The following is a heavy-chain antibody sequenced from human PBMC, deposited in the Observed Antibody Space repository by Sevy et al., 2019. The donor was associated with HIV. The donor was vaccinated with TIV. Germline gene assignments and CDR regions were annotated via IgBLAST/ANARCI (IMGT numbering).Heavy chain of an antibody. CDR3: AGENAWGRGYS. CDR2: IYYNGHI. Sequence: SETLSLTCTVSGGSITSLYWNWIRQPPGKGLEWIANIYYNGHINYNPSLKSRVTLSFDTSKNQFSLRLSAVTAADTAMYYCAGENAWGRGYSWGQGTLVIVSS. CDR1: GGSITSLY. V-gene: IGHV4-59*08. J-gene: IGHJ4*02. D-gene: IGHD1-26*01.